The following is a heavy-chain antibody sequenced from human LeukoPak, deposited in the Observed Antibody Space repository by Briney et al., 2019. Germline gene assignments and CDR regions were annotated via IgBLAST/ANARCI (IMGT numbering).Heavy chain of an antibody. CDR1: GFTFSGSP. V-gene: IGHV3-73*01. J-gene: IGHJ4*02. CDR2: IRSKANSHAT. Sequence: GSLKLSCAASGFTFSGSPMHWVRQASGKGLEWVGRIRSKANSHATAYAASVKGRFTISRDDSKDTAYLQMNSLKTEDTAVYYCTRLVSGYAFDYWGQGTLVTVSS. CDR3: TRLVSGYAFDY. D-gene: IGHD5-12*01.